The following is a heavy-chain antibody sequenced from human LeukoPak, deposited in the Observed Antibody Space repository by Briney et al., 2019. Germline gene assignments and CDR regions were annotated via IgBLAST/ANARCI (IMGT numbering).Heavy chain of an antibody. V-gene: IGHV3-23*01. D-gene: IGHD2/OR15-2a*01. J-gene: IGHJ4*02. CDR1: GFSFNSYA. CDR2: ISGGGDKT. CDR3: AKGSHSTGWFYFDY. Sequence: GGSLRLSCAASGFSFNSYAMTWVRQAPGKGLEWVSVISGGGDKTYYADSVKGRFTISRDNSKNTLYLQMHSLRAEDTAKYYCAKGSHSTGWFYFDYWGQGTLVTVSS.